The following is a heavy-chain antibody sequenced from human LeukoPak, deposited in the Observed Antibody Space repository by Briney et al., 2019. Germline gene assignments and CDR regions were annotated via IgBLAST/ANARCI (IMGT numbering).Heavy chain of an antibody. CDR1: GFTFSNFE. D-gene: IGHD5-18*01. CDR2: INTGSSPI. V-gene: IGHV3-48*03. CDR3: VRGYSSLVSRNWFDP. J-gene: IGHJ5*02. Sequence: PGGSLRLSCAASGFTFSNFEMNWVRQAPGKGLEWISYINTGSSPIYYADSVKGRFTISRDNAKSSLYLQMNSLRPEDTAVYYCVRGYSSLVSRNWFDPWGQGTLVTVSS.